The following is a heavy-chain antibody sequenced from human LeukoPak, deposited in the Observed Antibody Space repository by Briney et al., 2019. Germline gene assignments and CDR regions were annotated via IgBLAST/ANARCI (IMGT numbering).Heavy chain of an antibody. CDR2: IYTSGST. V-gene: IGHV4-4*09. CDR1: GGSISSYY. CDR3: ARHNYYMDV. J-gene: IGHJ6*03. Sequence: SETLSLTCTVSGGSISSYYWSWIRQPPGKGLEWIGNIYTSGSTNYNPSLKSRVTISVDTSKNQFSLKLSSVTAADTAVYYCARHNYYMDVWGKGTTVTVSS.